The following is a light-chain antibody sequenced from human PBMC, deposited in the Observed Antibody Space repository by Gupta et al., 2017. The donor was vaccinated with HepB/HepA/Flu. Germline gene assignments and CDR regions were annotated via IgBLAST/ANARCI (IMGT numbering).Light chain of an antibody. CDR2: GAS. CDR1: QSITSSY. CDR3: QQYGSSPVCS. J-gene: IGKJ2*04. Sequence: EIVLTQSPGTLSLSPGERATLSCRASQSITSSYLAWYQQKPGQAPRLLIYGASSRATGIPDRFSDSGSGTDFTLTISRLEPEDFAVYYCQQYGSSPVCSFGQGTKLEIK. V-gene: IGKV3-20*01.